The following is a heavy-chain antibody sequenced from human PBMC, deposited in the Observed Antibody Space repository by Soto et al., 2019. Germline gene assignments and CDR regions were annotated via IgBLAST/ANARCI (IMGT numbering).Heavy chain of an antibody. V-gene: IGHV1-69*13. D-gene: IGHD3-3*01. CDR1: GGTFSSYA. J-gene: IGHJ6*02. CDR2: IIPIFGTA. CDR3: ARDNLLRFLEWSPQTKTYYYYGMDV. Sequence: SVKVSCKASGGTFSSYAISWVRQAPGQGLEWMGGIIPIFGTANYAQKFQGRVMITADESTSTAYMELSSLRSEDTAVYYCARDNLLRFLEWSPQTKTYYYYGMDVWGQGTTVTVSS.